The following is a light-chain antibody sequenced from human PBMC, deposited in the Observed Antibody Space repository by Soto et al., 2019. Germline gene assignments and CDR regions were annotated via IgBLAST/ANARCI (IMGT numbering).Light chain of an antibody. J-gene: IGLJ2*01. CDR1: SSDVGGYNY. CDR2: EVS. CDR3: SSYAGSDNLV. V-gene: IGLV2-8*01. Sequence: QSALTQPPSATGSPGQAVTISCTGTSSDVGGYNYVSWYQQHPAKAPKLMIYEVSKRPSGVPDRFSGSKSGNTASLTVSGRQAEDEADYYCSSYAGSDNLVFGGGTKLTVL.